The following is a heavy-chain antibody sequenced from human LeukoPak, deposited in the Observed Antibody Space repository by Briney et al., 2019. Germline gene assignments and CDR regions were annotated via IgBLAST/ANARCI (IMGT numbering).Heavy chain of an antibody. CDR3: ARIQYYYDSSGYYRTDAFDI. J-gene: IGHJ3*02. V-gene: IGHV4-59*12. Sequence: SETLSLTCTVSGGSISSYYWSWIRQPPGKGLEWIGYIYYSGSTYYNPSLKSRVTISVDTSKNQFSLKLSSVTAADTAVYYCARIQYYYDSSGYYRTDAFDIWGQGTMVTVSS. D-gene: IGHD3-22*01. CDR1: GGSISSYY. CDR2: IYYSGST.